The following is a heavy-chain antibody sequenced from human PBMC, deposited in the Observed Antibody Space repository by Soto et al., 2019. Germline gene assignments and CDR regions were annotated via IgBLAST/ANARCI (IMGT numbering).Heavy chain of an antibody. CDR2: IKPDGSEQ. J-gene: IGHJ6*02. Sequence: GGSLRLSCAASEFTFDKYYMTWVRQAPGKGPEWVANIKPDGSEQYYVDSVKGRFTISRDNANNSLYLQMNSLRAEDTAVYFCSRGNWNYYYGFDVWGQGTTVTVSS. V-gene: IGHV3-7*01. CDR3: SRGNWNYYYGFDV. D-gene: IGHD1-20*01. CDR1: EFTFDKYY.